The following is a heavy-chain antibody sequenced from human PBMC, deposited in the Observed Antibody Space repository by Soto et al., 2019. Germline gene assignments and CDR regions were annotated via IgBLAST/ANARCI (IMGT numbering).Heavy chain of an antibody. CDR1: GGSFSGYY. CDR2: INHSGST. Sequence: SETLSLTCAVYGGSFSGYYWSWIRQPPGKGLEWIGEINHSGSTNYNPSLKSRVTISIDTSKNQFSLKLSSVTAADTAVYYCAREPSIWGQGTLVTVSS. V-gene: IGHV4-34*09. CDR3: AREPSI. J-gene: IGHJ4*02.